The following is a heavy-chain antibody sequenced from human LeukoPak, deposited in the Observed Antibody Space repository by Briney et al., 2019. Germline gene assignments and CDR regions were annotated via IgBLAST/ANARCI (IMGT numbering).Heavy chain of an antibody. CDR3: AKVGVRGASRPYFDY. CDR1: GFTFDDYA. Sequence: PGRSLRLSCAASGFTFDDYAMHWVRQAPGKGLEWVSGISWNSGSIGYADSVKGRFTISRDNAKNSLYLQMNSLRAEDTALYYCAKVGVRGASRPYFDYWGQGTLVTVSS. V-gene: IGHV3-9*01. CDR2: ISWNSGSI. D-gene: IGHD3-10*01. J-gene: IGHJ4*02.